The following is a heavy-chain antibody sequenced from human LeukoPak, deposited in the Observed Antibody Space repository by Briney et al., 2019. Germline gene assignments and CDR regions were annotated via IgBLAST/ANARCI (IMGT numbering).Heavy chain of an antibody. Sequence: GGSLRLSCAASGFPVSSYYMSWVRQAPGKGLEWVSVIYIGGRTYYADSVTGRFTISRDNSKNTLYLQMNSLRAEDTAVYYCARCLGGDYVSDTYWYFDLGGRGTVVTVSS. CDR2: IYIGGRT. J-gene: IGHJ2*01. V-gene: IGHV3-53*01. D-gene: IGHD4-17*01. CDR3: ARCLGGDYVSDTYWYFDL. CDR1: GFPVSSYY.